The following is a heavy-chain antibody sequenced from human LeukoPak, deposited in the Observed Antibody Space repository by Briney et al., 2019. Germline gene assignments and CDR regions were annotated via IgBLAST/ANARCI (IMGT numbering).Heavy chain of an antibody. Sequence: PGGSLRLSCAASGFTFSGSAMHWVRQASGKGLEWVSAISGSGGSTYYADSVKGRFTISRDNSKNTLYLQMNSLRVEDTAVYYCAKPLYDSSDDHYVYYFDYWGQGTMVTVSS. CDR3: AKPLYDSSDDHYVYYFDY. V-gene: IGHV3-23*01. D-gene: IGHD3-22*01. CDR1: GFTFSGSA. J-gene: IGHJ4*02. CDR2: ISGSGGST.